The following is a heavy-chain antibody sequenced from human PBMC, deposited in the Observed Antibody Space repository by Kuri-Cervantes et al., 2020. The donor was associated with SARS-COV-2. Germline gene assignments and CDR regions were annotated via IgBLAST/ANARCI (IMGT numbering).Heavy chain of an antibody. CDR2: ISYDGSNK. J-gene: IGHJ4*02. V-gene: IGHV3-30-3*01. Sequence: GESLKISCAASAFTFSSYAMHWVRQAPGKGLGWVAIISYDGSNKYYADSVKGRFTISRDNSRNTLYLQMNSLRTEDTAIYYCARDRDGVHDCWGQGTLVTVSS. CDR1: AFTFSSYA. D-gene: IGHD2-8*01. CDR3: ARDRDGVHDC.